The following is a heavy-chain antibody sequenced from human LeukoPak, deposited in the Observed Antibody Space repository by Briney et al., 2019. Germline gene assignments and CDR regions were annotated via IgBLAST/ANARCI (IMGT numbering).Heavy chain of an antibody. J-gene: IGHJ4*02. CDR3: ARTGYSSSSLDY. Sequence: PGGSLRLSCVASGFTFSHSWMTWVRQAPGKGLEWVGHIKEDGSSQNYADSVKGRFTISRDNAKSSLHLQMNGLRAEDTAVYYCARTGYSSSSLDYWGQGTLVTVSS. CDR2: IKEDGSSQ. D-gene: IGHD6-6*01. CDR1: GFTFSHSW. V-gene: IGHV3-7*01.